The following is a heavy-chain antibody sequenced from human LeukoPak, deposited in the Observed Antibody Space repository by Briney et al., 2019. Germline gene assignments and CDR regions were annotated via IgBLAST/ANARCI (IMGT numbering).Heavy chain of an antibody. CDR2: INPNSGGT. J-gene: IGHJ4*02. CDR1: GYTFTGYY. D-gene: IGHD3-16*02. V-gene: IGHV1-2*02. CDR3: ARGPFVRSLEDYVWGSYRLDY. Sequence: GASVKVSCKASGYTFTGYYMHWVRQAPGQGLEWMGWINPNSGGTNYAQKFQGRVTMTRDTSISTAYMELSRLRSDDTAVYYCARGPFVRSLEDYVWGSYRLDYWGQGTLVTVSS.